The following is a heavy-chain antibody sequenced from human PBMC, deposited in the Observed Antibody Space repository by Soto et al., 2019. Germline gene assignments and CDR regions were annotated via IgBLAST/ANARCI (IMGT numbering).Heavy chain of an antibody. V-gene: IGHV3-53*02. CDR3: ARDYTYYSYYGMDV. J-gene: IGHJ6*02. CDR2: IYAGGST. Sequence: EVQLVETGGGLIQPGGSLRLSCAASGFTVSTNYMSWVRQAPGKGLEWVSVIYAGGSTSYADSVKGRFTISRDNSKNTLYLQMDSLRAEDTAVYYCARDYTYYSYYGMDVWGQGITVTVSS. CDR1: GFTVSTNY.